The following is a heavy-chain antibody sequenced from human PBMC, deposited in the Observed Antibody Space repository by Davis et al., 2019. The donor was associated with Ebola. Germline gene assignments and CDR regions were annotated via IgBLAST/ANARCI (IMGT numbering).Heavy chain of an antibody. V-gene: IGHV3-30*03. Sequence: GESLKISCAASGFTFSDYYMSWIRQAPGKGLEWVAFMSFDGTITYYADSVKGRFTISRVNARDTLSLQMNGLRPDDTAVYYCAREHDYGGDSGAFDLWGHGALVTVSS. J-gene: IGHJ3*01. CDR1: GFTFSDYY. CDR2: MSFDGTIT. CDR3: AREHDYGGDSGAFDL. D-gene: IGHD2-21*02.